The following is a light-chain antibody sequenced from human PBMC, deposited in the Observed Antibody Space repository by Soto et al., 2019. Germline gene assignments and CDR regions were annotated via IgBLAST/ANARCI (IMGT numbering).Light chain of an antibody. V-gene: IGKV1-5*03. CDR2: QAS. J-gene: IGKJ1*01. Sequence: DIQMTQSPSILSASVGDRVTITCRASQSIGSWLAWYQQKPGKAPNLLIYQASSLESGVPPRFSGSGSGTEFTLTVSSLQPDDFATYYCQQYHSYPWTFGQGTKVDIK. CDR1: QSIGSW. CDR3: QQYHSYPWT.